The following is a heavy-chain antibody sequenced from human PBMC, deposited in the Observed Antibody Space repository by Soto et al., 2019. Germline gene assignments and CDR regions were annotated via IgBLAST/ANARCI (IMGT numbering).Heavy chain of an antibody. D-gene: IGHD2-21*02. CDR3: AKKGLGSLTTYCNSGDCHYAFDI. CDR1: GLTFSNYA. J-gene: IGHJ3*02. CDR2: ISGGGDGT. Sequence: EVQLLESGGGLVQPGGSLRLSCAASGLTFSNYAMTWVRQAPGKGLEWVSTISGGGDGTFYADSVKGRFTISRDNSRNTVYLQMNSLRAEDTAVYYCAKKGLGSLTTYCNSGDCHYAFDIWGQGTMVTVSS. V-gene: IGHV3-23*01.